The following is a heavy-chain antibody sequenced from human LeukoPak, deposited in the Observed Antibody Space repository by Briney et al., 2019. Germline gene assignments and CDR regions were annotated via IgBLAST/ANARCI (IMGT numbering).Heavy chain of an antibody. V-gene: IGHV3-30*18. Sequence: GGSLRLSCAASGFTFSSYGMHWVRQAPGKGLEWVAVISYDGSNKYYADSVKGRFTISRDNSKNTLYLQMNSLRAEDTAVYYCVKDLPSRAIDYWGQGTLVTVSS. CDR1: GFTFSSYG. CDR3: VKDLPSRAIDY. J-gene: IGHJ4*02. CDR2: ISYDGSNK.